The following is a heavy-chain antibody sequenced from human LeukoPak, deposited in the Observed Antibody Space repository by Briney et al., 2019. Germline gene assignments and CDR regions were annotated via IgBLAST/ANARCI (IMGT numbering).Heavy chain of an antibody. CDR3: ARGSYYYDSSGYSETGEID. Sequence: SETLSLTCTASGFSISSYYWSWIRQPPGKGLEWVGYIYYSGSTNYNPSLKSRVTISVDTSKNQFSLKLSSVTAADTAVYYCARGSYYYDSSGYSETGEIDWGQGTLVTVSS. D-gene: IGHD3-22*01. V-gene: IGHV4-59*01. J-gene: IGHJ4*02. CDR2: IYYSGST. CDR1: GFSISSYY.